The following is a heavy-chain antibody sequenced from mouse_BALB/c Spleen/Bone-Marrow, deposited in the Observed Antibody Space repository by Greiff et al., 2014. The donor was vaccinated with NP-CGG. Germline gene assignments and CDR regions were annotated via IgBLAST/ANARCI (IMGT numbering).Heavy chain of an antibody. CDR1: GFNIKDTY. Sequence: VQLQQPGAELVKPGASVKLSCTASGFNIKDTYMHWVKQRPEQSLEWIGRIDPANGNTNYDPKFQGKATITADTSSNTAYLQLSSLTSEDTAVYYCASYYYGSRRFAYWGQGTLVTVSA. V-gene: IGHV14-3*02. D-gene: IGHD1-1*01. J-gene: IGHJ3*01. CDR3: ASYYYGSRRFAY. CDR2: IDPANGNT.